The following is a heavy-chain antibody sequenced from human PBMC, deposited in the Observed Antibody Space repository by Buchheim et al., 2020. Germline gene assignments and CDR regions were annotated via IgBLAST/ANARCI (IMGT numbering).Heavy chain of an antibody. Sequence: QLQLQESGPGLVKPSETLSLTCTVSGGPITNTIYYWGWIRQPLGKGLEWIGSIQSSGSTYYSPSLKSRVTISVDTSKNQFSLKLSSVTAADTAVYYCARIDSSSWKDYFDYWGQGTL. CDR2: IQSSGST. J-gene: IGHJ4*02. CDR1: GGPITNTIYY. CDR3: ARIDSSSWKDYFDY. V-gene: IGHV4-39*01. D-gene: IGHD6-13*01.